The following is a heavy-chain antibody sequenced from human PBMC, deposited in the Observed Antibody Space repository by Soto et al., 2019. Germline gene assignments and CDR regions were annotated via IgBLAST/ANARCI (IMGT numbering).Heavy chain of an antibody. D-gene: IGHD3-22*01. Sequence: PGGSLRLSCAASGFTFSSYAMHWVRQAPGKGLEWVSAISGSGGSTYYADSVKGRFTISRDNSKNTLYLQMNSLRAEDTAVYYCAGDYPRAEAVLYYYDSSGPLPYFDYWGQGTLVTVSS. CDR2: ISGSGGST. V-gene: IGHV3-23*01. J-gene: IGHJ4*02. CDR1: GFTFSSYA. CDR3: AGDYPRAEAVLYYYDSSGPLPYFDY.